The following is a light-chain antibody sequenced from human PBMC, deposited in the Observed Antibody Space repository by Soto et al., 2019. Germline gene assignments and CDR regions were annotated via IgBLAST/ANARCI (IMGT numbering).Light chain of an antibody. CDR2: GAS. V-gene: IGKV3-20*01. J-gene: IGKJ2*01. CDR3: QQYGGSPLYT. CDR1: QSVSSSH. Sequence: DIVLTQSPGTLSLSPGEGATLSCRASQSVSSSHLTWYQQKXXXAPRLVIYGASSRATGIPDRFSGSGSGTDFTLTISRLEPEDFAVYYCQQYGGSPLYTFGQGTTLEIK.